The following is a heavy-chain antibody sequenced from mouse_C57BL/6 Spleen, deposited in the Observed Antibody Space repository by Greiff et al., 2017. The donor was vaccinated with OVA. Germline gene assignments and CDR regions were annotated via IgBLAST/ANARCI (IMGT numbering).Heavy chain of an antibody. CDR2: ILPGSGST. V-gene: IGHV1-9*01. D-gene: IGHD2-2*01. J-gene: IGHJ1*03. CDR1: GYTFTGYW. Sequence: QVQLQQSGAELMKPGASVKLSCKATGYTFTGYWIEWVKQRPGHGLEWIGEILPGSGSTNYNAKFKGKATFTADTSSNTAYMQLSSLTTEDSAIYYCARLLWLRLYFDVWGTGTTVTVSS. CDR3: ARLLWLRLYFDV.